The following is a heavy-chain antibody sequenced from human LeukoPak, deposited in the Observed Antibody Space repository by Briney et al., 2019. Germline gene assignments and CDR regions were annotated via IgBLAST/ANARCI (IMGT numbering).Heavy chain of an antibody. J-gene: IGHJ4*02. D-gene: IGHD2-2*01. CDR1: GGSISSSSYY. CDR2: IYYSGST. Sequence: SETLSLTCTVSGGSISSSSYYWGWIRQPPGKGLEWIGSIYYSGSTYYNPSLKSRVTISVDTSKNQFSLKLSSVTAADTAVYYCATPPHRYCSSTSCYAEDYWGQGTLVTVSS. V-gene: IGHV4-39*07. CDR3: ATPPHRYCSSTSCYAEDY.